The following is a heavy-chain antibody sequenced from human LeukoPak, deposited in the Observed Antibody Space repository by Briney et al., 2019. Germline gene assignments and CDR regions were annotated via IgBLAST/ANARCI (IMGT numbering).Heavy chain of an antibody. CDR3: AISGGYDSPFDY. CDR1: GGTFSSYA. CDR2: IIPIFGTA. V-gene: IGHV1-69*05. J-gene: IGHJ4*02. D-gene: IGHD5-12*01. Sequence: SVKVSCKASGGTFSSYAISWVRQAPGQGLEWMGGIIPIFGTANYAQKFQGRVTNTTDESTSTAYMELSSLRSEDTAVYYCAISGGYDSPFDYWGQGTLVTVSS.